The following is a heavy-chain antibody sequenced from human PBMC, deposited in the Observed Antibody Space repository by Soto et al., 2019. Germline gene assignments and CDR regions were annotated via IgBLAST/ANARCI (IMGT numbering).Heavy chain of an antibody. CDR1: GFTFSSYA. CDR3: AMPSITMVRGVISVFDY. CDR2: ISGSGGST. D-gene: IGHD3-10*01. Sequence: EVQLLESGGGLVQPGGSLRLSCAASGFTFSSYAMSWVRQAPGKGLEWVSAISGSGGSTYYADSAKGRFTISRDNSKNTLYLQMNSLRAEDTAVYYCAMPSITMVRGVISVFDYWGQGTLVTVSS. V-gene: IGHV3-23*01. J-gene: IGHJ4*02.